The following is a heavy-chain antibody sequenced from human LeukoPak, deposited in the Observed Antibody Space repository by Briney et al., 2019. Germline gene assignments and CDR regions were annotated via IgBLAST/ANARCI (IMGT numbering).Heavy chain of an antibody. Sequence: PGGSLRLSCAAFGFTVSSNYMSWVRQAPGKGLEGVSVIYSGGNTYYLGSAKGRFTITRDNAKTSLYLQMNSLRAQDTVVYYYARVSVEVVVRGGDFDYWGQGTLVTVSS. CDR3: ARVSVEVVVRGGDFDY. CDR1: GFTVSSNY. V-gene: IGHV3-53*01. D-gene: IGHD3-22*01. J-gene: IGHJ4*02. CDR2: IYSGGNT.